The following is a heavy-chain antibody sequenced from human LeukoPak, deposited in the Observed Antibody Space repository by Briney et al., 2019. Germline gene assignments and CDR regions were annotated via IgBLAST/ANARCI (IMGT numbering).Heavy chain of an antibody. Sequence: SETLSLTCTVSGGSISSYYWSWIRQPPGKGLEWIGYIYYSGSTNYNPSLKSRVTISVDTSKNQFSLKLSSVTAADTAVYFCARRTYYYDTSGYPHDAFDIWGQGTMVTVSS. CDR1: GGSISSYY. J-gene: IGHJ3*02. CDR2: IYYSGST. CDR3: ARRTYYYDTSGYPHDAFDI. D-gene: IGHD3-22*01. V-gene: IGHV4-59*08.